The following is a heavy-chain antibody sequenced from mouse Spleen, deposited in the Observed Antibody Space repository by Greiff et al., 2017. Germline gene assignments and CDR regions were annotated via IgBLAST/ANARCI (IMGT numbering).Heavy chain of an antibody. CDR2: IYPSDSYT. J-gene: IGHJ4*01. D-gene: IGHD2-1*01. Sequence: QVQLQQPGAELVRPGASVKLSCKASGYTFTSYWINWVKQRPGQGLEWIGNIYPSDSYTNYNQRFKDKATLTVDKSSSTAYMQLSSLTSEDSAVYYCARDGNHFDYWGQGTSVTVSS. CDR1: GYTFTSYW. CDR3: ARDGNHFDY. V-gene: IGHV1-69*02.